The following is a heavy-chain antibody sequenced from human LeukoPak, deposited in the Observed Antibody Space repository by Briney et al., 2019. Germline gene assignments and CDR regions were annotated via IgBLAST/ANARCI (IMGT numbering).Heavy chain of an antibody. D-gene: IGHD1-26*01. Sequence: SETLSLTCTVSGGSISSGGYYWSWIRQPPGKGLEWIGYIYHSGSTYYNPSLKSRVTISVDRSKNQFSLKLSSVTAADTAVYYCARVVVGRGSYVIDPWGQGTLVTVSS. J-gene: IGHJ5*02. V-gene: IGHV4-30-2*01. CDR2: IYHSGST. CDR1: GGSISSGGYY. CDR3: ARVVVGRGSYVIDP.